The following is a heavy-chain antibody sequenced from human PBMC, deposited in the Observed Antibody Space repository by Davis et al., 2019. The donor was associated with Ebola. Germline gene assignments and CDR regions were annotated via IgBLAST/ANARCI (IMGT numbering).Heavy chain of an antibody. CDR3: AKSPPAMTYYDFWTDYYYYMDV. CDR2: IKQDGSEK. D-gene: IGHD3-3*01. CDR1: GFTFSSHW. Sequence: GESLKISCAASGFTFSSHWMSWVRQAPGKGLEWVANIKQDGSEKYYVDSVKGRFTISRDNAKNSLYLQMNSLRAEDTAVYYCAKSPPAMTYYDFWTDYYYYMDVWGKGTTVTVSS. J-gene: IGHJ6*03. V-gene: IGHV3-7*01.